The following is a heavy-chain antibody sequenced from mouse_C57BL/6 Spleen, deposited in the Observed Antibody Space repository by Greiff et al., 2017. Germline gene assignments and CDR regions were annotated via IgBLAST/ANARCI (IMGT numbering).Heavy chain of an antibody. Sequence: DVQLQESGPELVKPGASVKMSCKASGYTFTDYNMHWVKQSHGKSLEWIGYINPNNGGTSYNQKFKGKATLTVNKSSSTAYMELRSLTSEDSAVYYCASYYGYDLPLDYWGQGTTLTVSS. CDR3: ASYYGYDLPLDY. V-gene: IGHV1-22*01. J-gene: IGHJ2*01. CDR1: GYTFTDYN. D-gene: IGHD2-2*01. CDR2: INPNNGGT.